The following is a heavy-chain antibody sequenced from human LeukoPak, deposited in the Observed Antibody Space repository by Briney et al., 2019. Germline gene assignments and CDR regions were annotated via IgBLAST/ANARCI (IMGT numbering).Heavy chain of an antibody. CDR1: GFIFSSYS. CDR2: ISSSSSTI. Sequence: GGSLRLSCAASGFIFSSYSMNWVRQAPGKGLEWVSYISSSSSTIYYADSVKGRFTISRDNAKNSLYLQMNSLRAEDTAVYYCASQVGGWYLQHWGQGTLVTVSS. J-gene: IGHJ1*01. D-gene: IGHD6-19*01. V-gene: IGHV3-48*04. CDR3: ASQVGGWYLQH.